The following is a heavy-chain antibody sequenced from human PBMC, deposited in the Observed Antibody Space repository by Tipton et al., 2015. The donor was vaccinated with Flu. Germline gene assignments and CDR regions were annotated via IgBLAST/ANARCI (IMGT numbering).Heavy chain of an antibody. Sequence: PGLVKPSETLSLTCAVSGYSMSTGYYWGWIRQPPGKGLEWIGSISHSGSTYYKPSLKSRVTISLDTFQNQFSLNLNSVTAADTAVYYCSRSTYYYGSGSSDYWGQGTLVTVSS. CDR3: SRSTYYYGSGSSDY. CDR2: ISHSGST. D-gene: IGHD3-10*01. J-gene: IGHJ4*02. V-gene: IGHV4-38-2*01. CDR1: GYSMSTGYY.